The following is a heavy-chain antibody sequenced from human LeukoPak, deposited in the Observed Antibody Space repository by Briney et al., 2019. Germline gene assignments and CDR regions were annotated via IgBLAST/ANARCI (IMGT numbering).Heavy chain of an antibody. J-gene: IGHJ4*02. CDR2: MYHSGIT. D-gene: IGHD6-19*01. CDR3: ARDQGRWLVRTFDY. Sequence: PSETLSLTCTVSGGSISSSSYYWGWIRQPPGKGLEWIGSMYHSGITYNNPSLKSRVTISLDTSKNQFSLNLSSVTAADTAVYYCARDQGRWLVRTFDYWGQGTLVTVSS. CDR1: GGSISSSSYY. V-gene: IGHV4-39*07.